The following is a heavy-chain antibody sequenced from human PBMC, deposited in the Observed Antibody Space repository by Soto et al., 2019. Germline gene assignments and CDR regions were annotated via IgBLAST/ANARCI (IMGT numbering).Heavy chain of an antibody. D-gene: IGHD6-19*01. Sequence: GGSLRLSCSASGFTFSSYAMSWVRQAPGKGLEWVSVISGSGGSTYYADSVKGRFTISRDNSRNTLYLQMNSLRAEGTAVYYCAKCSPRYSSGLKAYYFDYWGQGTLVTVSS. CDR3: AKCSPRYSSGLKAYYFDY. CDR2: ISGSGGST. J-gene: IGHJ4*02. V-gene: IGHV3-23*01. CDR1: GFTFSSYA.